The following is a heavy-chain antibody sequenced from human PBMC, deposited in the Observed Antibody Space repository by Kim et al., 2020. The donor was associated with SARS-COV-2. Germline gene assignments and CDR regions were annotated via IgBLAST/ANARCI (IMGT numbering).Heavy chain of an antibody. CDR3: ARGPGRPLGYCSGGSCYYYGMDV. CDR2: IIPIFGTA. D-gene: IGHD2-15*01. V-gene: IGHV1-69*13. CDR1: GGTFSSYA. J-gene: IGHJ6*02. Sequence: SVKVSCKASGGTFSSYAISWVRQAPGQGLEWMGGIIPIFGTANYAQKFQGRVTITADESTSTAYMELSSLRSEDTAVYYCARGPGRPLGYCSGGSCYYYGMDVWGQGTTVTVSS.